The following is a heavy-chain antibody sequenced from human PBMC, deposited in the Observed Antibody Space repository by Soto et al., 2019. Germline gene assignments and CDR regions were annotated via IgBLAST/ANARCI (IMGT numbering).Heavy chain of an antibody. V-gene: IGHV1-8*01. CDR3: ARVDGDDFWSGYFGYYYYGMDV. D-gene: IGHD3-3*01. J-gene: IGHJ6*02. CDR2: MNPNSGNT. CDR1: GYTFTSYD. Sequence: ASVKVSCKASGYTFTSYDINWVRQATGQGLEWMGLMNPNSGNTVYAQRFQGRVTMTRNTSISTAYMELSSLRSEDTAVYYCARVDGDDFWSGYFGYYYYGMDVGGQGATVTVSS.